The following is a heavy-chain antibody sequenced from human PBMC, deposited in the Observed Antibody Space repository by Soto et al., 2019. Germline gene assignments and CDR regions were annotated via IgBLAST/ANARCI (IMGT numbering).Heavy chain of an antibody. CDR1: GFTFSSFA. V-gene: IGHV3-23*01. CDR3: AKDLSLGRSTSVASLIDY. Sequence: PVGSLRLSCAASGFTFSSFAMNWVRQAPGKGLEWVSVISGSGRNTYYADSVKGRFTISRDNSKNTLYLQMNSLRAGDTAVYYCAKDLSLGRSTSVASLIDYWGQGALVTVSS. CDR2: ISGSGRNT. J-gene: IGHJ4*02. D-gene: IGHD7-27*01.